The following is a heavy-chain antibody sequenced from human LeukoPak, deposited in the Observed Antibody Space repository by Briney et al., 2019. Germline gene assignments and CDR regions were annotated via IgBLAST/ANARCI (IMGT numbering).Heavy chain of an antibody. Sequence: SVKVSCKASGGTFSSYAISWVRQAPGQGLEWMGGIIPIFGTANYAQKFQGRVTITTDESTSTAYMELSSLRSEDTAVYYCARSPRRQKGRVDTAMANPYYYYMDVWGKGTTVTVSS. CDR1: GGTFSSYA. D-gene: IGHD5-18*01. V-gene: IGHV1-69*05. CDR3: ARSPRRQKGRVDTAMANPYYYYMDV. J-gene: IGHJ6*03. CDR2: IIPIFGTA.